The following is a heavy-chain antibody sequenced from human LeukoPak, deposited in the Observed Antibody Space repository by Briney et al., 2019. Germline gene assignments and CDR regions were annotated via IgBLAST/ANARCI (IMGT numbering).Heavy chain of an antibody. V-gene: IGHV3-7*01. CDR1: GFTFSSYW. D-gene: IGHD2-2*01. CDR2: IKQDGSEK. CDR3: ARCPPRYCSSTSCYWAMGGDY. J-gene: IGHJ4*02. Sequence: LGGSLRLSCAASGFTFSSYWMSWVRQAPGKGLEWVANIKQDGSEKYYVDSVKGRFTISRDNVKNSLYLQMNSLRAEDTAVYYCARCPPRYCSSTSCYWAMGGDYWGQGTLVTVSS.